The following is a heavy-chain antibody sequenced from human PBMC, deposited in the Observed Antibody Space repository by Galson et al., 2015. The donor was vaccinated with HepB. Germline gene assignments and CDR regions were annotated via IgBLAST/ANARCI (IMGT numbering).Heavy chain of an antibody. CDR3: ARGYCSSTSCYEDY. CDR2: ISSSSSTI. D-gene: IGHD2-2*01. CDR1: GFTFSSYS. V-gene: IGHV3-48*01. J-gene: IGHJ4*02. Sequence: SLRLSCAASGFTFSSYSMNWVRQAPGKGLEWVSYISSSSSTIYYADSVKGRFTISRDNAKNSLYLQMNSLRAEDTAVYYCARGYCSSTSCYEDYWGQGTLVTVSS.